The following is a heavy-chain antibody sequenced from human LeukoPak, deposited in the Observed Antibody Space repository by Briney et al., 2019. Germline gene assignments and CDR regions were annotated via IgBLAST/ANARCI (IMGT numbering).Heavy chain of an antibody. Sequence: ASVKVSCKASGYTFTGYYMHWVRRAPGQGLEWMGWINPNSGGTNYAQKFQGRVTMTRDTSISTAYMELSRLRSDDTAVYYCARSVTGTTSGMGYYFDYWGQGTLVTVSS. J-gene: IGHJ4*02. CDR3: ARSVTGTTSGMGYYFDY. CDR2: INPNSGGT. V-gene: IGHV1-2*02. CDR1: GYTFTGYY. D-gene: IGHD1-7*01.